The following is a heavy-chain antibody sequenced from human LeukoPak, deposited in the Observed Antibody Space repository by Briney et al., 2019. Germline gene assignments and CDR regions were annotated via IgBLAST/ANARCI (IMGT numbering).Heavy chain of an antibody. CDR1: GYTFTGYY. V-gene: IGHV1-46*01. J-gene: IGHJ6*03. CDR3: ARDFTYGSGSYYYYMDV. CDR2: INPSGGST. Sequence: ASVKVSCKASGYTFTGYYMHWVRQAPGQGLEWMGIINPSGGSTSYAQKFQGRVTMTRDTSTSTVYMELSSLRSEDTAVYYCARDFTYGSGSYYYYMDVWGKGTTVTVSS. D-gene: IGHD3-10*01.